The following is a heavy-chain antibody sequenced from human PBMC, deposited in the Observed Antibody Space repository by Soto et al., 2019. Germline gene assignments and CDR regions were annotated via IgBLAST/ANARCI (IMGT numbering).Heavy chain of an antibody. CDR3: AKDPRGYSYGYYFDY. V-gene: IGHV3-23*01. Sequence: QPGGSLRLSCAASGFTFSSNAMNWVRQAPGKGLEWVSGISGSGGSTYYADSVKGRFTISRDNSKNTLYLQMNSLRAEDTAVYYCAKDPRGYSYGYYFDYWGQGTLVTVSS. J-gene: IGHJ4*02. CDR1: GFTFSSNA. CDR2: ISGSGGST. D-gene: IGHD5-18*01.